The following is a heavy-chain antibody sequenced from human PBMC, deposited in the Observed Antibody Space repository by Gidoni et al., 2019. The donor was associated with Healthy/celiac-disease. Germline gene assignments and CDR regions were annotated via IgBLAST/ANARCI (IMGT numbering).Heavy chain of an antibody. CDR2: ISSSSSYI. Sequence: EVQLVESGGGLVKPGGSLRLSCAASGFTFSSYSMNWVRQAPGKGLEWVSSISSSSSYIYYADSVKGRFTISRDNAKNSLYLQMNSLRAEDTAVYYCAKAGVPAAKNWFDPWGQGTLVTVSS. CDR3: AKAGVPAAKNWFDP. D-gene: IGHD2-2*01. CDR1: GFTFSSYS. V-gene: IGHV3-21*01. J-gene: IGHJ5*02.